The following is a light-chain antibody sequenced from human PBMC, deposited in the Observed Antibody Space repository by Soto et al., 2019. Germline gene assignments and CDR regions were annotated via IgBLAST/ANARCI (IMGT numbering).Light chain of an antibody. CDR1: QSVSSN. Sequence: EIVMTQSPATLSVSPGEGATLSCRASQSVSSNLAWYQQKPGQAPRLLIYGASTRATGIPARFSGSGCGTEFTLTNSSLQSEDFAVYYCQQYNNWPPLTFGGGTKVGIK. CDR3: QQYNNWPPLT. CDR2: GAS. J-gene: IGKJ4*01. V-gene: IGKV3-15*01.